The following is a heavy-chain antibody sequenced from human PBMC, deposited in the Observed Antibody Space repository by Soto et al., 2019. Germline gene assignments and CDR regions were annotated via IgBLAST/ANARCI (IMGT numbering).Heavy chain of an antibody. CDR1: GDSISSYY. D-gene: IGHD4-17*01. CDR3: AREPLRDV. J-gene: IGHJ6*02. V-gene: IGHV4-4*08. CDR2: IYNSGST. Sequence: PSETLSLTCTVSGDSISSYYWSWIRQPPGKGLEWIGYIYNSGSTNYNPSLTSRVTISVDTSKNQFSLKLSSVTAADTAVYYCAREPLRDVWGQGTTVTVSS.